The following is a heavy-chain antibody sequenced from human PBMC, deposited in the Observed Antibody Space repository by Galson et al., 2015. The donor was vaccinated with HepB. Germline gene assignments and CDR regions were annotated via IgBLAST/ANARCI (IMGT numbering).Heavy chain of an antibody. D-gene: IGHD4-11*01. V-gene: IGHV3-30*03. J-gene: IGHJ3*02. Sequence: SLRLSCAASGFTFSSYGMHWVRQAPGKGLEWVAVISYDGSNKYYADSVKGRFTISRDNSKNTLYLQMNSLRAEDTAVYYCATQDYSPSLFAFDIWGQGTMVTVSS. CDR1: GFTFSSYG. CDR3: ATQDYSPSLFAFDI. CDR2: ISYDGSNK.